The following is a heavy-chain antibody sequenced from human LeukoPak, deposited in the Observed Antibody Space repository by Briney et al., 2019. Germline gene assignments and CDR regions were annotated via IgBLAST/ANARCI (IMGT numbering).Heavy chain of an antibody. CDR3: AREGGYTQMPTL. D-gene: IGHD3-16*02. CDR1: GFTFSSYS. V-gene: IGHV3-21*01. Sequence: GGSLRLSCAASGFTFSSYSMNWVRQAPGKGLEWVSSISSSSSYIYYADSLRGRFTISRVNAKNSLYLQMNSLRAEDTAVYYCAREGGYTQMPTLWGQGTLVIVSS. CDR2: ISSSSSYI. J-gene: IGHJ4*02.